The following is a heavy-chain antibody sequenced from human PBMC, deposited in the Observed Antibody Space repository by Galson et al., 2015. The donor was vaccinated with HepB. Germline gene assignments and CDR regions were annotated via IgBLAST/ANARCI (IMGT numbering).Heavy chain of an antibody. CDR2: FSGPVATT. Sequence: SLRLSCAASGFTFSSYAMSWVRQTPEKGLEWVSTFSGPVATTYHAASVKGRFTISRDNSKNTLSLQMNGLRADHTAVYYCAKATSGTCSGANCYYVDFWGQGALVTVSS. CDR3: AKATSGTCSGANCYYVDF. J-gene: IGHJ4*02. CDR1: GFTFSSYA. D-gene: IGHD2-15*01. V-gene: IGHV3-23*01.